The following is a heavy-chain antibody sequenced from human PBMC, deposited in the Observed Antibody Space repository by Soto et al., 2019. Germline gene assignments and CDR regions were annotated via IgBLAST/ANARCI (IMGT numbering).Heavy chain of an antibody. J-gene: IGHJ4*02. Sequence: PSGSLYLTCTASGGSISSSSYYWCWIRQPPGQGLVWIGSIYYSASTYYNPSLKRRTTTSVDTSKNQYSLKISPVTDADTAVYYCSKHVQKYCFDYWGQGTLVTVSS. CDR2: IYYSAST. CDR3: SKHVQKYCFDY. V-gene: IGHV4-39*01. CDR1: GGSISSSSYY.